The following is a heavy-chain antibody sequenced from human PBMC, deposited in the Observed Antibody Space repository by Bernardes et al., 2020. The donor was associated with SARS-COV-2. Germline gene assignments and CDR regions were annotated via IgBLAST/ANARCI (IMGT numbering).Heavy chain of an antibody. CDR2: IYWDGDK. J-gene: IGHJ5*02. Sequence: SGPTLVKPTQTLTLTCTFSGFSLSTSGVGVGWIRQPPGKALEWLALIYWDGDKRYSPSLRSGLTITKDTSKKQVVLTMTNMDPVDTATYYCARHSDGGSSGNWFDPWGQGTLVTVSS. CDR1: GFSLSTSGVG. D-gene: IGHD2-15*01. V-gene: IGHV2-5*02. CDR3: ARHSDGGSSGNWFDP.